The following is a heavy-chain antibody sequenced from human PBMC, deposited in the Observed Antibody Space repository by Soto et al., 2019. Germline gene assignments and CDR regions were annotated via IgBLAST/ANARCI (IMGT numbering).Heavy chain of an antibody. Sequence: PSETLSLTCSVLDDSISESRYYWGWIRQSPGKGLEWIGSMFHSGLTYYNPSLKSRVTLSVDTSKNQFSVRLNSVTAADTAVHYCAPLSVSLSGPYGIHVWGQGTTVTVSS. CDR2: MFHSGLT. V-gene: IGHV4-39*01. CDR1: DDSISESRYY. CDR3: APLSVSLSGPYGIHV. D-gene: IGHD2-15*01. J-gene: IGHJ6*02.